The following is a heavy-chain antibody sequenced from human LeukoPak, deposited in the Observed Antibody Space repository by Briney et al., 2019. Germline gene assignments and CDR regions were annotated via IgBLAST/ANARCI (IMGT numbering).Heavy chain of an antibody. CDR2: IYHSGSA. V-gene: IGHV4-31*03. CDR1: GGSISSGGNY. D-gene: IGHD2-15*01. Sequence: TLSLTCTVSGGSISSGGNYWSWIRQHPGKGLEWIGYIYHSGSAYYDPSLKSRVTISIDTSKSQFSLRLSSVTAADTAVYYCARVLGSGGSCFFDYWGQGILVTVSS. J-gene: IGHJ4*02. CDR3: ARVLGSGGSCFFDY.